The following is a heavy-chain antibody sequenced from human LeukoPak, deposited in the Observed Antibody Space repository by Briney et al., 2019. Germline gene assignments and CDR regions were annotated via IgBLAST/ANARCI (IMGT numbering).Heavy chain of an antibody. V-gene: IGHV1-2*02. J-gene: IGHJ3*02. D-gene: IGHD2/OR15-2a*01. CDR3: ARYRCKTTSGCEDTDAFDM. CDR1: GYTFTANY. CDR2: INPNSGAT. Sequence: ASVKVSCKTSGYTFTANYMQWVRQAPGQGLEWMGWINPNSGATKHAQKFQGRVTMTRDTSISTAYMELSRLRSDDTAVYYCARYRCKTTSGCEDTDAFDMWGQGTMVTVSS.